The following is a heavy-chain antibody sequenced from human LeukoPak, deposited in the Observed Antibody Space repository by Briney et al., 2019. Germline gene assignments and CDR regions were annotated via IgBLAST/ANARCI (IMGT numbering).Heavy chain of an antibody. CDR1: DGSINGYY. Sequence: SETLSLTCTVSDGSINGYYWSWIRQPPGKGLDWIGYMYSGGTTNYSPSLKSRVTISEDMSKNQFSLKLSSVTAADTAVYYCARGGYYDSSGYYGSVDYWGQGTLVTVSS. CDR2: MYSGGTT. CDR3: ARGGYYDSSGYYGSVDY. V-gene: IGHV4-59*01. J-gene: IGHJ4*02. D-gene: IGHD3-22*01.